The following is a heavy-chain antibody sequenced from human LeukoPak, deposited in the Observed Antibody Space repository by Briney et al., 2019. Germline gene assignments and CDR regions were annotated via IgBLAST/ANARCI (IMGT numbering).Heavy chain of an antibody. J-gene: IGHJ3*02. CDR2: INHSGST. D-gene: IGHD2-2*01. Sequence: SETLSLTCAVYGGSFSGYYWSWIRQPPGKGLEWIGEINHSGSTYYNPSLKSRVTISVDRSKNQFSLKLSSVTAADTAVYYCARWTPDIVVVPAAISAAFDIWGQGTMVTVSS. CDR1: GGSFSGYY. CDR3: ARWTPDIVVVPAAISAAFDI. V-gene: IGHV4-34*01.